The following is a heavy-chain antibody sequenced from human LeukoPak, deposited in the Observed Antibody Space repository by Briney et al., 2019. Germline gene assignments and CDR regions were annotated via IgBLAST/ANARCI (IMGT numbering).Heavy chain of an antibody. CDR2: IYYSGST. CDR1: GGSISSYY. Sequence: SETLSLTCTVSGGSISSYYWSWIRQPPGKGLEWIGYIYYSGSTNYDPSLKSRVTISVDTSKNQFSLKLSSVTAADTAVYYCARDGSATFDYWGQGPLVTVSS. V-gene: IGHV4-59*01. D-gene: IGHD3-10*01. CDR3: ARDGSATFDY. J-gene: IGHJ4*02.